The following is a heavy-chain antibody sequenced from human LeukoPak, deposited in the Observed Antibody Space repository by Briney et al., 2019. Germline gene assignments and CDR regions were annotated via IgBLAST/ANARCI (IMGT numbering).Heavy chain of an antibody. CDR2: INPNSGGT. V-gene: IGHV1-2*02. D-gene: IGHD3-22*01. J-gene: IGHJ4*02. CDR3: ARDERYYSSGYPFDY. Sequence: ASVKVSCKASGYTFTRYFMHWVRQAPGQGREWMGWINPNSGGTDYAQKFQGRVTMTRDTSISTAYFELSRLTSDDTAVYYCARDERYYSSGYPFDYWGQGTLVTVSS. CDR1: GYTFTRYF.